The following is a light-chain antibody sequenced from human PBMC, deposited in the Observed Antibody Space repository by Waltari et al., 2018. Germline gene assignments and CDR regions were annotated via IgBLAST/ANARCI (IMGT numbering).Light chain of an antibody. CDR2: YDR. V-gene: IGLV3-21*02. Sequence: SNDLTQPSAVSVSPGQTARITCGGENIGTINVHWYQQKPPQAPVLVIYYDRERPSGIPERFSGSKSGNTATLTISGVEAGDEADYYCQVWGNSDHPLFGGGTRLTVL. J-gene: IGLJ2*01. CDR1: NIGTIN. CDR3: QVWGNSDHPL.